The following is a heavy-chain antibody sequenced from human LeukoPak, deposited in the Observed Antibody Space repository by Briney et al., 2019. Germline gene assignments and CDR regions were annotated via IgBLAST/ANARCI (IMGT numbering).Heavy chain of an antibody. V-gene: IGHV1-2*02. Sequence: ASVTVSCKSSGYTFTGYLIHWVRQAPGQGREWMGWINPNSGGTNYAQKFQGRVTMTSDTSISTAYMELSRLTSDDTAVYYCAREYYSISDYWGQGALVTVSS. CDR3: AREYYSISDY. J-gene: IGHJ4*02. CDR2: INPNSGGT. D-gene: IGHD2-21*01. CDR1: GYTFTGYL.